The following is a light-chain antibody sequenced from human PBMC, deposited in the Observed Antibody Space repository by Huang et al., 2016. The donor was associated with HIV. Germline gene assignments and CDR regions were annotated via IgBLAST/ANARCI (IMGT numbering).Light chain of an antibody. CDR2: GAS. V-gene: IGKV1-39*01. CDR3: QQSYSSPLT. J-gene: IGKJ4*01. CDR1: QTISNY. Sequence: DIQMTQSPSSLSAFVGDRVTITCRASQTISNYLNWYQQKPGKAPKRLIYGASNLQSGVPSRFSGSGSGTDFTLTINNLQPEDFATYSCQQSYSSPLTFGGGTKVEIK.